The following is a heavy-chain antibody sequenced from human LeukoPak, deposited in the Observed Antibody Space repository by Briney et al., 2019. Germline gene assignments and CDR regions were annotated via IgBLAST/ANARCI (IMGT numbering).Heavy chain of an antibody. CDR2: INHSGST. CDR1: GGSFSGYY. V-gene: IGHV4-34*01. Sequence: SETLSLTCAVYGGSFSGYYWSWIRQPPGKGLEWIGEINHSGSTNYNPSLKSRVTISVDTSKNQFSLKLSSVTAADTAVYYCARRGIYYYYYMDVWGKGTTVTISS. D-gene: IGHD3-10*01. CDR3: ARRGIYYYYYMDV. J-gene: IGHJ6*03.